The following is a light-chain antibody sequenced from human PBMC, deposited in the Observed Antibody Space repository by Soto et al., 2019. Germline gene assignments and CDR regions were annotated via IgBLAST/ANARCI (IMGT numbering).Light chain of an antibody. CDR3: QQYNKWPPWT. Sequence: EIVMTQSPDTLAVSPGERATLSCRASQSVSTNLAWYQQKPGQAPRLLMYGASTRATGIPARFSGSGSGTVFTLTLSSLQSEDFAVYYCQQYNKWPPWTFGQGTKVEIK. CDR1: QSVSTN. CDR2: GAS. V-gene: IGKV3-15*01. J-gene: IGKJ1*01.